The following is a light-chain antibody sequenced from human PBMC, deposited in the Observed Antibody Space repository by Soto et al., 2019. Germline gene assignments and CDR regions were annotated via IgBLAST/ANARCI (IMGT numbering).Light chain of an antibody. CDR2: GAS. V-gene: IGKV3-15*01. J-gene: IGKJ2*02. Sequence: EIMMTQSPATLSVSPGERVTLSCRASQSVGSNLAWYQQKPGQAPRLLIYGASTRATGVPARFSGSGSGTEFTLTIRSLQSADFALYYCQQYNIWPRGTFVQGTKLEIK. CDR1: QSVGSN. CDR3: QQYNIWPRGT.